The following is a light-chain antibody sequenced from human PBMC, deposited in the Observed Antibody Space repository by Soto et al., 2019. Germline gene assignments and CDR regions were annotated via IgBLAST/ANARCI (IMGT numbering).Light chain of an antibody. Sequence: QSVLTQPGSVCGSPGQSITISCTGTSRDGGNYNYVSWYQHHPGKAPKVMIYEVRNRPSGVSNPFSGSKSGNTASLTISGLQAEDEADYYCSSYSSTKTRVFGTGTKVTVL. CDR2: EVR. CDR1: SRDGGNYNY. J-gene: IGLJ1*01. V-gene: IGLV2-14*01. CDR3: SSYSSTKTRV.